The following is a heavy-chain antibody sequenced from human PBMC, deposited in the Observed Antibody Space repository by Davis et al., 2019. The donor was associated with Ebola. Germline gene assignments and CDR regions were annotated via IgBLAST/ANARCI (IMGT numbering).Heavy chain of an antibody. D-gene: IGHD3-16*01. CDR2: IWSDGSNE. J-gene: IGHJ4*02. CDR1: GFSFSSYG. CDR3: AKDIQGGSSYLDY. Sequence: GESLKIPCGSSGFSFSSYGMHWVRQAPGKGLEWVAVIWSDGSNEYYADSVKGRFTISRDNSKNTVFLQMNSLRVEDTAIYYCAKDIQGGSSYLDYWGQGTQVTVSS. V-gene: IGHV3-33*06.